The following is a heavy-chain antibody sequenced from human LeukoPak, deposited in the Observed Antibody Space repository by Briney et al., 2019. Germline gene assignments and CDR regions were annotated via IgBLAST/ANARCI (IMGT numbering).Heavy chain of an antibody. CDR2: IYPGYSDA. CDR3: ARQKTVDRWFDP. CDR1: GYILTNNW. D-gene: IGHD3-22*01. V-gene: IGHV5-51*01. J-gene: IGHJ5*02. Sequence: GESLKISCKVSGYILTNNWIGWVRQVPGKGLEWMGLIYPGYSDAKYSPSFQGQVTISVDKSISTAYLQWSSLKASDTAMYYCARQKTVDRWFDPWGQGTLVTVSS.